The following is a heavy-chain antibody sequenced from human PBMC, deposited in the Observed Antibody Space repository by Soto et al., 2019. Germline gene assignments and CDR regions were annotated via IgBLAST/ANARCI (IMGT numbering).Heavy chain of an antibody. V-gene: IGHV3-30-3*01. J-gene: IGHJ6*02. CDR1: GFTFSSYA. D-gene: IGHD6-6*01. Sequence: GGSLRLSCAASGFTFSSYAMHWVRQAPGKGLEWVAVISYDGSNKYYADSVKGRFTISRDNSKNTLYLQMNSLRAEDTAVYYCARDRSRSIAAPRGMDVWGQGNKVTVSS. CDR2: ISYDGSNK. CDR3: ARDRSRSIAAPRGMDV.